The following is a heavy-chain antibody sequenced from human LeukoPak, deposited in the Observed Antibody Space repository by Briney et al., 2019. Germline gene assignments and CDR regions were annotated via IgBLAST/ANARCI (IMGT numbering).Heavy chain of an antibody. V-gene: IGHV3-7*01. J-gene: IGHJ4*02. CDR2: INQDGSER. CDR3: ARDKITGTSTNDD. D-gene: IGHD1-7*01. CDR1: RFSFTNYW. Sequence: GGSLRLSCAASRFSFTNYWMSWVRQAPAMGLEWVAIINQDGSERYYVCCVNGRFTVSRDSAKNTLYLKMNGLRVEDTAVYYCARDKITGTSTNDDWRQGTLVTVSS.